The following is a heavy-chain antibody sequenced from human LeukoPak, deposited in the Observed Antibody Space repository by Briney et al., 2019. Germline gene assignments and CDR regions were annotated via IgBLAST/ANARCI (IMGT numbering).Heavy chain of an antibody. CDR1: GGSISSGGYY. Sequence: PSETLSLTCTVSGGSISSGGYYWSWIRHPPGKALEWIGYMYHSGSTYYNPSLKSRVTISVDTSKNQFSLKLSSVTAADTAVYYCARAPKRVAAVEYFDLWGRGTLVTVSS. D-gene: IGHD6-13*01. V-gene: IGHV4-30-2*01. CDR2: MYHSGST. J-gene: IGHJ2*01. CDR3: ARAPKRVAAVEYFDL.